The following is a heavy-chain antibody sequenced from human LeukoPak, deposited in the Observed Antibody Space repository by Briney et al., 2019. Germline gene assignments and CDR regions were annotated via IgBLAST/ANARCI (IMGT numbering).Heavy chain of an antibody. J-gene: IGHJ4*02. CDR3: AGTFGGSVAGTFDY. Sequence: SVKVSCKASGGTFSSYAISWVRQAPGQGLEWMGGVIPIFGTANYAQKFQGRVTITADESTSTAYMELSSLRSEDTAVYYCAGTFGGSVAGTFDYWGQGTLVTVSS. CDR2: VIPIFGTA. CDR1: GGTFSSYA. D-gene: IGHD6-19*01. V-gene: IGHV1-69*13.